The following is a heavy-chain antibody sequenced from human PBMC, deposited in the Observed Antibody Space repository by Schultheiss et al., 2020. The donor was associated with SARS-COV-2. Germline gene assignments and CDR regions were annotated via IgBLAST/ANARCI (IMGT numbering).Heavy chain of an antibody. CDR3: ARDRGSYDWFDP. D-gene: IGHD1-26*01. CDR2: ISGSGGST. Sequence: GGSLRLSCAASGFTFSSYAMSWVRQAPGKGLEWVSAISGSGGSTYYADSVKGRFTISRDNAKNSLYLQMNSLRAEDTAVYYCARDRGSYDWFDPWGQGTLVTVSS. J-gene: IGHJ5*02. CDR1: GFTFSSYA. V-gene: IGHV3-23*01.